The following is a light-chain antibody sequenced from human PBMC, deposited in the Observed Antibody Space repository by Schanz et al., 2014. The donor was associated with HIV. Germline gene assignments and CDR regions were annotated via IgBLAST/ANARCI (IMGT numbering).Light chain of an antibody. CDR3: QQYKTSATSSPYT. Sequence: IQMTQSPSTVSASVGDRVTITCRASQTIGRFLAWYQQKPGSAPVLLIYQASTLETGVPSRFSGSGSGTQFTLTISSLQPDDSASYYCQQYKTSATSSPYTFGQGTRVEI. V-gene: IGKV1-5*03. J-gene: IGKJ2*01. CDR2: QAS. CDR1: QTIGRF.